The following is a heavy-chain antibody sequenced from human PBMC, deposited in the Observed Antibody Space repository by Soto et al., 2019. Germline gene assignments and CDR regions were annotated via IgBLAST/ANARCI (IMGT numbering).Heavy chain of an antibody. CDR2: IYYSGRT. Sequence: SETLSLTCTVSGGSISSYYWSWIRQPPGKGLEWIGYIYYSGRTKYNPSLKSRVTISVDTSKNQFSLKLSSVTAADTAVYYCARRIVGATDNWFDPWGQGTLLTVS. J-gene: IGHJ5*02. V-gene: IGHV4-59*01. D-gene: IGHD1-26*01. CDR3: ARRIVGATDNWFDP. CDR1: GGSISSYY.